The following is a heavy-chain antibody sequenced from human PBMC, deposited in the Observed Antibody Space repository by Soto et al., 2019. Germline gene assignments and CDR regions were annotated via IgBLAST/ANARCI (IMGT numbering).Heavy chain of an antibody. J-gene: IGHJ6*02. CDR2: IYYSGST. D-gene: IGHD1-26*01. CDR3: AREVRQKGSYYYGMDV. Sequence: PSETLSLTCTVSGGSVSSGSYYWSWIRQPPGKGLEWIGYIYYSGSTNYNPSLKSRVTISVDTSKNQFSLKLSSVTAADTAVYYCAREVRQKGSYYYGMDVWGQGTTVTVSS. V-gene: IGHV4-61*01. CDR1: GGSVSSGSYY.